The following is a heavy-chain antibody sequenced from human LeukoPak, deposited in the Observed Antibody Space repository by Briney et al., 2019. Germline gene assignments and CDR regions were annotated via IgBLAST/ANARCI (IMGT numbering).Heavy chain of an antibody. J-gene: IGHJ6*03. Sequence: PSETLSLTCTVSGGSISSSSYYWGWIRQPPGKGLEWIGSIYYSGGTYYNPSLKSRVTISVDTSKNQFSLKLSSVTAADTAVYYCARGLRGYSSRKKEGYYYYMDVWGKGTTVTVSS. V-gene: IGHV4-39*07. CDR3: ARGLRGYSSRKKEGYYYYMDV. CDR2: IYYSGGT. D-gene: IGHD6-13*01. CDR1: GGSISSSSYY.